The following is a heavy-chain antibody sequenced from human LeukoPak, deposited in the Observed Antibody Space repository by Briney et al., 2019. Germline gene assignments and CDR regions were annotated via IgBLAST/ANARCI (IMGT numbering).Heavy chain of an antibody. D-gene: IGHD3-22*01. CDR1: GYTFTSYG. V-gene: IGHV1-18*01. Sequence: ASVKVSCKASGYTFTSYGISWVRQAPGQGLEWMGWISAYNGNTNYAQKLQGRVTMTTDTSTSTAYMELRSLRSDDTAVYYCARDAMIYYYDSSGYYNYWGQGTLVTVSS. CDR3: ARDAMIYYYDSSGYYNY. J-gene: IGHJ4*02. CDR2: ISAYNGNT.